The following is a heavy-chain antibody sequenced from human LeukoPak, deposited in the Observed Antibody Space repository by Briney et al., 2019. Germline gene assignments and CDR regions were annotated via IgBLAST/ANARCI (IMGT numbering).Heavy chain of an antibody. CDR3: ARGRLRYLDWTRAYSDY. D-gene: IGHD3-9*01. Sequence: ASVKVSCKASGYTFITHGLTWVRQAPGQGLEWMGWISAYNGNTIYAQTLQDRLTMTTDTSASTAYMELRSLRSDDTAVYYCARGRLRYLDWTRAYSDYWGQGTLVTVSS. CDR1: GYTFITHG. J-gene: IGHJ4*02. CDR2: ISAYNGNT. V-gene: IGHV1-18*01.